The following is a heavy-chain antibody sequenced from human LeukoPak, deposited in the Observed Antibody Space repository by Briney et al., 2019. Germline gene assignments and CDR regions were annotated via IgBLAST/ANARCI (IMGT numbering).Heavy chain of an antibody. J-gene: IGHJ5*02. CDR3: ARDFTGVLWFGELSYWFDP. D-gene: IGHD3-10*01. Sequence: SETLSLTCTVSGGSISSSSYYWGWIRQPPGKGLEWIGSIYYSGSTYYNPSLKSRVTISVDTSKNQFSLKLSSVTAADTAVYYCARDFTGVLWFGELSYWFDPWGQGTLVTVSS. CDR2: IYYSGST. CDR1: GGSISSSSYY. V-gene: IGHV4-39*02.